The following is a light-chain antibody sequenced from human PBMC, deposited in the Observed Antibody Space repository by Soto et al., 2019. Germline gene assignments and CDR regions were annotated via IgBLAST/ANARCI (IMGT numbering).Light chain of an antibody. V-gene: IGLV2-14*01. Sequence: QSVLTQPASVSGSPGQSITISCTGTSSDVGGYNYVSWYQQHPGKAPKLMIYEVSSRPSAVSNRFSGSKSGNTASLTISGLQAEDEADYYCSSYTRSSTRVFGNGTKVTV. CDR2: EVS. CDR3: SSYTRSSTRV. J-gene: IGLJ1*01. CDR1: SSDVGGYNY.